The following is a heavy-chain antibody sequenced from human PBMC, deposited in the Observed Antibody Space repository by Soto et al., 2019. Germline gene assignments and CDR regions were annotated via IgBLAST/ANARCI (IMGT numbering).Heavy chain of an antibody. V-gene: IGHV1-69*13. Sequence: GASVKVSCKSSVGTFSSYAISWVRQAPGQGLAWMGGINPIFGTANYAQKFQGRVTITADESTSTAYMELSSLRSEDKAVYYCARGKDIVVVPADWGVYSYGMDVWGQGTTVTVSS. J-gene: IGHJ6*02. CDR3: ARGKDIVVVPADWGVYSYGMDV. CDR1: VGTFSSYA. D-gene: IGHD2-2*01. CDR2: INPIFGTA.